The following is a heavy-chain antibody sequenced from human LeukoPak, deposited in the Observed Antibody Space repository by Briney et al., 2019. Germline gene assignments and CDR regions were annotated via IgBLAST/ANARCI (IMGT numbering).Heavy chain of an antibody. CDR1: GFTFSGSA. D-gene: IGHD1-14*01. CDR3: AGNYGSWTGLNY. V-gene: IGHV3-73*01. Sequence: GGPLKLSCAPSGFTFSGSAMHWVRQPSGKGVEGVGHIGNKASNYATEYAASLKGRFTISRDDSKDTAYLQVNSLKAEDTAVYYCAGNYGSWTGLNYWGQGTLVTVSS. J-gene: IGHJ4*02. CDR2: IGNKASNYAT.